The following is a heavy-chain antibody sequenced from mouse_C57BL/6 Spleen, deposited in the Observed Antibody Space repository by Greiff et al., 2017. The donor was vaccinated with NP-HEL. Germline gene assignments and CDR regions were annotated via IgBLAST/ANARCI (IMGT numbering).Heavy chain of an antibody. J-gene: IGHJ1*03. D-gene: IGHD4-1*01. Sequence: QVQLQQSGAELVKPGASVKISCKASGYAFSSYWMNWVKQRPGKGLEWIGQIYPGDGDTNYNGKFKGKATLTADKSSSTAYMQLSSLTSEDSAVYFCARQLTGTHWYFDVWGTGTTVTVSS. CDR2: IYPGDGDT. CDR3: ARQLTGTHWYFDV. V-gene: IGHV1-80*01. CDR1: GYAFSSYW.